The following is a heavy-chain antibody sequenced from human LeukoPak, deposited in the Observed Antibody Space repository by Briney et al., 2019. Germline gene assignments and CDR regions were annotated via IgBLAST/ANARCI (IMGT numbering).Heavy chain of an antibody. CDR2: INWNSDTK. D-gene: IGHD4-23*01. V-gene: IGHV3-9*01. J-gene: IGHJ6*02. CDR3: AKDTGGNGAYFYAMDV. CDR1: GFAFHNYA. Sequence: GGSLRLSCVGSGFAFHNYAMHWVRRPPGKGLEWVSAINWNSDTKAYADSVKGRFTISRDRARNSMYLQMDSLRPEDTALYYCAKDTGGNGAYFYAMDVWGQGTSVTVSS.